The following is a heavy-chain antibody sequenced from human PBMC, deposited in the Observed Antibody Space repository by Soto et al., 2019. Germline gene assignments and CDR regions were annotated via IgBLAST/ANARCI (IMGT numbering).Heavy chain of an antibody. V-gene: IGHV3-30*18. CDR2: ISYDGSNK. CDR3: AKDFRQVALDY. J-gene: IGHJ4*02. CDR1: GFRFRIYG. D-gene: IGHD5-12*01. Sequence: PGGSLGLSCAASGFRFRIYGMPWVCQAPGKGLEWVAVISYDGSNKYYADSVKGRFTISRDNSKNTLYLQMNSLRAEDTAVYYCAKDFRQVALDYWGQGTLVTVSS.